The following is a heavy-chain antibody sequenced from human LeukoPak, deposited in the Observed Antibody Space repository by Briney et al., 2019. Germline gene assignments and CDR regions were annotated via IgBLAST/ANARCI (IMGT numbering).Heavy chain of an antibody. J-gene: IGHJ4*02. CDR1: GGSISSSSYY. CDR3: ARDRSRGFLEWLLAEGEDY. D-gene: IGHD3-3*01. CDR2: IYYRGIT. V-gene: IGHV4-39*02. Sequence: SETLSLTCSVSGGSISSSSYYWGWIRQPPGKGLEWICSIYYRGITYYNSSLKSRVTISVGTSKNQVSLKLSSVTAADTAVYYCARDRSRGFLEWLLAEGEDYWGQGTLVTVSS.